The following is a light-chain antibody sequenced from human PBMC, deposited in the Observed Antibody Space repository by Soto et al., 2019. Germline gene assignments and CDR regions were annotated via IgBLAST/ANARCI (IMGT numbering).Light chain of an antibody. J-gene: IGLJ2*01. CDR2: DVS. CDR1: SSDVGGYNY. V-gene: IGLV2-14*01. Sequence: QSALTQPASVSGSPGQSITISCTGSSSDVGGYNYVSWYQQHPGKAPNLMIYDVSNRPSGVSNRFSGSKSGNTASLTISGLQAEDEADYYCSSYTTSSTVVIGGGTKLTVL. CDR3: SSYTTSSTVV.